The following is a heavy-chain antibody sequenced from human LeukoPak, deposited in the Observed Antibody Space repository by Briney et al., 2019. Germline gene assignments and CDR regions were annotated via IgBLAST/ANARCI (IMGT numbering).Heavy chain of an antibody. J-gene: IGHJ4*02. D-gene: IGHD3-22*01. Sequence: SETLSLTCTVSGGSISSYYWGWIRQPPGKGLEWIGSIYYSGSTYYNPSLKSRVTISVDTSKNQFSLKLSSVTAADTAVYYCARHPTYYYDSSGYYFDYWGQGTLVTVSS. CDR3: ARHPTYYYDSSGYYFDY. CDR1: GGSISSYY. CDR2: IYYSGST. V-gene: IGHV4-39*01.